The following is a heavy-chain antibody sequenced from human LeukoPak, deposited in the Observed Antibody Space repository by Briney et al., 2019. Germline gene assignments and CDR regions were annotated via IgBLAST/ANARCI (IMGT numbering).Heavy chain of an antibody. Sequence: ASVKVSCKASGYTFTSYDINWVRQATGQGLEWMGWMNPNSGNTGYAQKFQGRVTMTRNTSISTAYMELSSLRSEDTAVYYCASTEFKDIVVVPAAFDYWGQGTLVTVSS. D-gene: IGHD2-2*01. J-gene: IGHJ4*02. CDR3: ASTEFKDIVVVPAAFDY. V-gene: IGHV1-8*01. CDR1: GYTFTSYD. CDR2: MNPNSGNT.